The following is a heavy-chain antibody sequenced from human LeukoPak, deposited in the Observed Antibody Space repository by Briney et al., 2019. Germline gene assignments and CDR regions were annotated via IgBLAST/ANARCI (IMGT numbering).Heavy chain of an antibody. J-gene: IGHJ3*02. V-gene: IGHV4-59*01. CDR2: IYYSGST. CDR1: GGSISSYY. Sequence: SETLSLTCTVSGGSISSYYWSWIRQPPGKGLEWIGYIYYSGSTNYNPSLKSRVTISVDTSKNQFSLKLSSVTAADTAVYYCARNYYDSSRYHDAFDIWGQGTMVTVSS. D-gene: IGHD3-22*01. CDR3: ARNYYDSSRYHDAFDI.